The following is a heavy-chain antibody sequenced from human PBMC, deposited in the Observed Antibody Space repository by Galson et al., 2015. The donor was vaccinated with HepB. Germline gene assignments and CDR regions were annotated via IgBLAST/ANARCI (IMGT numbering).Heavy chain of an antibody. Sequence: SLRLSCAASGFTFSSYSMNWVRQAPGKGLEWVANIKQDGSEKYYVDSVKGRFTISRDNAKNSLYLQMNSLRAEDTAVYYCARDHYGDYLRILYYYYGMDVWGQGTTVTVSS. V-gene: IGHV3-7*01. CDR3: ARDHYGDYLRILYYYYGMDV. CDR2: IKQDGSEK. CDR1: GFTFSSYS. J-gene: IGHJ6*02. D-gene: IGHD4-17*01.